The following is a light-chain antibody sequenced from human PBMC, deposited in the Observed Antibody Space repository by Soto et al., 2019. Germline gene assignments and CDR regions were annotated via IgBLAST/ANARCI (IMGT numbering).Light chain of an antibody. J-gene: IGKJ4*01. Sequence: EIVLTQSPATLSLSPGERATLSCRASQSVSNSLAWYQQKSGQAPRLLIYDASNRATGIPARFGGSGSGPDFTLTISGLEPEDFAVYYCQQGSAWPLTFGGGTKVGIE. CDR2: DAS. V-gene: IGKV3-11*01. CDR3: QQGSAWPLT. CDR1: QSVSNS.